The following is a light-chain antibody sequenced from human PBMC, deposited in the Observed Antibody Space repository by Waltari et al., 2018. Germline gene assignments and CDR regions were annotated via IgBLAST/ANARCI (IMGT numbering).Light chain of an antibody. CDR3: QQYNHYPWT. V-gene: IGKV1-5*03. CDR1: QSISDW. J-gene: IGKJ1*01. Sequence: IQMTQSPSTLPASVGDRVTLTCRASQSISDWLAWYQQKPGKAPKLLMYKTSTLQGGVPSRFSGGGSDTEFTLTISSLQPDDFATYYCQQYNHYPWTFGPGTKVEVK. CDR2: KTS.